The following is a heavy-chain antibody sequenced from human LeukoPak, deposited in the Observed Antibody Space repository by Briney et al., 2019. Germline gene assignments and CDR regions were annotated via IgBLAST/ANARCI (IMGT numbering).Heavy chain of an antibody. CDR3: ARDTYDDYVPLDY. V-gene: IGHV3-33*01. Sequence: GGSLRLSCAASGFTFSSYGMHWVRPAPGKGLEWVAVIWYDGSNKYYADSVKGRFTISRDNSKNTLYLQMNSLRAEDTAVYYCARDTYDDYVPLDYWGQGTLVTVSS. D-gene: IGHD4-17*01. CDR1: GFTFSSYG. J-gene: IGHJ4*02. CDR2: IWYDGSNK.